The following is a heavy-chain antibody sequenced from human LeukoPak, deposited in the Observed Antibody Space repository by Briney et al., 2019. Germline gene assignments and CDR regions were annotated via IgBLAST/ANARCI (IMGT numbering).Heavy chain of an antibody. J-gene: IGHJ4*02. D-gene: IGHD6-19*01. CDR2: IRYDGSNK. CDR1: GFTFSSYG. CDR3: AKLAVAANFDY. Sequence: GVYLRLSCAASGFTFSSYGMHWVRQAPGKGLEWVTFIRYDGSNKYYADSVKGRFTISRDNSKNTLYLQMNSLRAEDTAVYYCAKLAVAANFDYWGQGTLVTVSS. V-gene: IGHV3-30*02.